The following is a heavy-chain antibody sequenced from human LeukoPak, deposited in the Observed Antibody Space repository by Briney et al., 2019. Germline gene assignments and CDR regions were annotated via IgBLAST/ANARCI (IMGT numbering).Heavy chain of an antibody. CDR3: ARGSWYYDSSGNYGALDY. Sequence: GGSLRLSCAASGFTFSTYSMNWVRQAPEKGLEWVSYISSSSSTIYYADSVKGRFTISRDNAKNSLYLQMNSLRAEDTAVYYCARGSWYYDSSGNYGALDYWGQGTLVTVSS. J-gene: IGHJ4*02. CDR2: ISSSSSTI. CDR1: GFTFSTYS. V-gene: IGHV3-48*01. D-gene: IGHD3-22*01.